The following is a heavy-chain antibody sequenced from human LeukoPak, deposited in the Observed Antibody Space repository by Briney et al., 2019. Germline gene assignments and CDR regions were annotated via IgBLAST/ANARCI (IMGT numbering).Heavy chain of an antibody. CDR3: ARFYYMDV. CDR2: ISTSGST. V-gene: IGHV4-61*02. CDR1: GDSISSGSYY. Sequence: PSETLSLTCTVSGDSISSGSYYWNWIRQPAGKGLEWIGRISTSGSTNYNPSLKSRVTISKDTSKNQFSLKLSSVTAADTAVYYCARFYYMDVWGKGTTVTVSS. J-gene: IGHJ6*03.